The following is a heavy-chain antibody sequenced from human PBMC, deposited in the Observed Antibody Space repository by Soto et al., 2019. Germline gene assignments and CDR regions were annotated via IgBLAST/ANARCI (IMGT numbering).Heavy chain of an antibody. D-gene: IGHD3-22*01. V-gene: IGHV1-69*13. CDR3: ARALRGSGYYGDFDY. J-gene: IGHJ4*02. Sequence: GASVKVSCKASGGTFSSYAISWARQAPGQGLEWMGGIIPIFGTANYAQKFQGRVTITADESTSTAYMELSSLRSEDTAVYYCARALRGSGYYGDFDYWGQGTLVTVS. CDR1: GGTFSSYA. CDR2: IIPIFGTA.